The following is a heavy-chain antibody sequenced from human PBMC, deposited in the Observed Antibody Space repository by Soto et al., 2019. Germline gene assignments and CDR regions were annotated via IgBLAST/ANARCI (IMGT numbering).Heavy chain of an antibody. J-gene: IGHJ3*02. V-gene: IGHV4-59*01. CDR1: GGSLSSYY. CDR3: ASGTTVTTERFDAFHI. Sequence: QVQLQESGPGLVKPSETLSLTCTVSGGSLSSYYWSWIRQPPGKGLEWIGYIYYSGSTNYNPSLKSRVTISVDTSKNQFSLKLSSVTAADTAVYYCASGTTVTTERFDAFHILGQGTMVTVSS. D-gene: IGHD4-17*01. CDR2: IYYSGST.